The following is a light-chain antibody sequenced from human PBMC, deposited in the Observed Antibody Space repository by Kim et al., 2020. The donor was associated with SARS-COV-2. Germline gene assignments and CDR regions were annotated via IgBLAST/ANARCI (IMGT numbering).Light chain of an antibody. Sequence: VGERGTIPCRASQTISSWLAWYQQNPGKAPKVLIYKASNLESGVPSRFSGSGSGTEFTLTISSLQPDDSATYYCKQYNSNSPAWTFGQGTKVDIK. CDR2: KAS. CDR3: KQYNSNSPAWT. V-gene: IGKV1-5*03. CDR1: QTISSW. J-gene: IGKJ1*01.